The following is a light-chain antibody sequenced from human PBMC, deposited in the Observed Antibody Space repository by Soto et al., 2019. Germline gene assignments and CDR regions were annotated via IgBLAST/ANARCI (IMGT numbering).Light chain of an antibody. Sequence: QPVLTQSPSASASLGASVKLTCTLRSGHSNYAIAWYQQRPEKGPRYLMKLNSDGCHSKGDGIPDRFSGSSSVAERYLTISSLQSEDEADYYCQTWGTGIRVFGGGTKLTVL. CDR3: QTWGTGIRV. J-gene: IGLJ3*02. CDR1: SGHSNYA. CDR2: LNSDGCH. V-gene: IGLV4-69*01.